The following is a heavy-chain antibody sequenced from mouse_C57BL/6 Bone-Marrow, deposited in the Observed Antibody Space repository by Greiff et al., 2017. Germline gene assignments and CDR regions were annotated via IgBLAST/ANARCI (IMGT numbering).Heavy chain of an antibody. D-gene: IGHD1-1*01. CDR2: ILPGSGST. Sequence: QVQLKESGAELMKPGASVKLSCKATGYTFTGYWIEWVKQRPGHGLEWIGEILPGSGSTNYNEKFKGKATLTTDTSSNTAYMQLSSLTTEDSAIYYCATDSPIYYYGSSYKRKSYYFDDWGQGTTLTVSS. V-gene: IGHV1-9*01. CDR1: GYTFTGYW. J-gene: IGHJ2*01. CDR3: ATDSPIYYYGSSYKRKSYYFDD.